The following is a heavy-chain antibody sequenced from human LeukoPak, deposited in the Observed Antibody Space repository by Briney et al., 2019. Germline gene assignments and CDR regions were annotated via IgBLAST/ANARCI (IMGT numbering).Heavy chain of an antibody. V-gene: IGHV1-69*04. CDR2: IIPILGIA. CDR3: AREDVGAIEGNDY. D-gene: IGHD1-26*01. J-gene: IGHJ4*02. Sequence: ASVKVSCKASGGTFSSYAISWVRQAPGQGLEWMGRIIPILGIANYAQKFQGRVTITADKSTSTAYMELSSLRSEDTAVYYCAREDVGAIEGNDYWGQGTLVTVSS. CDR1: GGTFSSYA.